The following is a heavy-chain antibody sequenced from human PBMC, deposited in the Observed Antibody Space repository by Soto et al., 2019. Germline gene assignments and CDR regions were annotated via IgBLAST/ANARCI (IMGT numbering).Heavy chain of an antibody. V-gene: IGHV3-23*01. CDR3: ARATRGAAGRYYFDY. D-gene: IGHD6-13*01. CDR1: GFTFSSYA. CDR2: ISGSGGST. Sequence: PGGSLRLSCAASGFTFSSYAMSWVRQAPGKGLEWVSTISGSGGSTYYADSVKGRFAISRDSSKNTVYLQMNSLRVDDTAVYYYARATRGAAGRYYFDYWGHGTMVTVSS. J-gene: IGHJ4*01.